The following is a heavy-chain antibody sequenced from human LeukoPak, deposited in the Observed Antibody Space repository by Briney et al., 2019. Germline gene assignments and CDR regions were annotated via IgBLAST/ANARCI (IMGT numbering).Heavy chain of an antibody. CDR2: ISSSSSYI. V-gene: IGHV3-21*01. J-gene: IGHJ3*02. D-gene: IGHD1-14*01. CDR3: ARVRTSRTGKEPLNDAFDI. CDR1: GFTFSSYS. Sequence: GGSLRLSCAASGFTFSSYSMNWVRQAPGKGLEWVSSISSSSSYIYYADSVKGRFTISRDNAKNSLYLQMNSLRAEDTAVYYCARVRTSRTGKEPLNDAFDIWGQGTMVTVSS.